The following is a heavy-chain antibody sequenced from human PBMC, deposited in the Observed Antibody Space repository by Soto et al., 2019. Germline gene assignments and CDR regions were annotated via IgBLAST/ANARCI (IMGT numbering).Heavy chain of an antibody. V-gene: IGHV4-59*08. CDR1: GASIRSYY. D-gene: IGHD1-26*01. CDR3: ARHRNGSYSNFDP. Sequence: QVQLQESGPGLVKPSETLSLTCSVSGASIRSYYWSWIRQPPGQGLEWIGYIYYSGSTNYNPSLKSRVTISVDTSKHQFSLKLSSVTAADTAVYYCARHRNGSYSNFDPWGQGTLVTVPS. J-gene: IGHJ5*02. CDR2: IYYSGST.